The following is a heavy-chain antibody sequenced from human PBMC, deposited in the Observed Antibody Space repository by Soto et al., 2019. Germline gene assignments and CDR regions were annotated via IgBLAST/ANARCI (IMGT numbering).Heavy chain of an antibody. CDR2: IVVGSGNT. Sequence: SVKVSCKTSGVIFSSSAIRWARQARGQRLEWIGWIVVGSGNTHYAQKFQQRVTITRDTSKNQFSLQLSSVTVADTAVYYCARDFKRYSSPPGPLEYWGLGTLVTVSS. J-gene: IGHJ4*02. CDR3: ARDFKRYSSPPGPLEY. CDR1: GVIFSSSA. V-gene: IGHV1-58*02. D-gene: IGHD6-13*01.